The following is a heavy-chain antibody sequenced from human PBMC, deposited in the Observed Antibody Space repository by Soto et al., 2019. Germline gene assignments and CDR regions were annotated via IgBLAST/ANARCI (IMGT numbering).Heavy chain of an antibody. D-gene: IGHD6-13*01. J-gene: IGHJ2*01. CDR3: AKAYSSIWSHWYFDL. Sequence: EVQLLESGGGLVQPGGSLRLSCAASGFTFSSYAMNWVRQAPGKGLEWVSLIGGDGGSTYYADSVRGQFTISRDNSKNTLYLQMNSLRAEDTAIYYCAKAYSSIWSHWYFDLWGLGTLVTVSS. CDR1: GFTFSSYA. V-gene: IGHV3-23*01. CDR2: IGGDGGST.